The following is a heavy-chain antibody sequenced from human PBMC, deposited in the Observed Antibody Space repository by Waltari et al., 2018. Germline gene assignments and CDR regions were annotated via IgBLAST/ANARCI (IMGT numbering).Heavy chain of an antibody. V-gene: IGHV4-30-4*08. Sequence: QVQLEESGPGLVKPSQTLSLTCTVSGGSITSGDSYWTWIRQSPGKGLEWIGHIYYYGTTSYNPSLMSRISISLDTSKNRFSLKLNSVAAADAALYYCARSVYGDYGGRFFDYWGQGILVTVSS. D-gene: IGHD4-17*01. CDR2: IYYYGTT. CDR1: GGSITSGDSY. CDR3: ARSVYGDYGGRFFDY. J-gene: IGHJ4*02.